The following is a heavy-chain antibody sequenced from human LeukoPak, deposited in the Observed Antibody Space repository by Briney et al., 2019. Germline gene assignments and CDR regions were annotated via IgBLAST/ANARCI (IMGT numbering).Heavy chain of an antibody. J-gene: IGHJ4*02. V-gene: IGHV3-23*01. CDR2: ISAGGGTT. CDR1: AFTFNNFA. Sequence: GGSLRLSCAASAFTFNNFAMSWVRQAPGKGLEWVSGISAGGGTTIYIDSVKGRFTISRDNSKNTLYLQMNSLRAEDTAVYYCARRDSSRSFDYWGQGTLVTVSS. D-gene: IGHD6-6*01. CDR3: ARRDSSRSFDY.